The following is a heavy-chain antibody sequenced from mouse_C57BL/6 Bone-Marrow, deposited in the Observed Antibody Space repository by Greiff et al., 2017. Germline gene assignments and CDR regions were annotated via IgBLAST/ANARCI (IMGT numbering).Heavy chain of an antibody. CDR1: GFTFSSYA. CDR3: ARYYYGSMFAF. D-gene: IGHD1-1*01. J-gene: IGHJ3*01. CDR2: LSDGGSYT. V-gene: IGHV5-4*03. Sequence: EVKVEESGGGLVKPGGSLTLSCAASGFTFSSYAMSWVRQTPEKRLEWVATLSDGGSYTYYPDTVKGRFTISRDNAKNNLYLQMSHLKSEDTAMYYCARYYYGSMFAFWGQGTLVTVSA.